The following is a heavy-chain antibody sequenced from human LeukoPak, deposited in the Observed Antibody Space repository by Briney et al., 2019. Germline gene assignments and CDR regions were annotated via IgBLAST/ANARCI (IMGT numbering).Heavy chain of an antibody. V-gene: IGHV4-31*03. J-gene: IGHJ4*02. CDR2: IYYSGST. D-gene: IGHD3-22*01. Sequence: PSETLSLTCTVSGGSISTGGYYWSWIRQHPGKGLEWIAYIYYSGSTYYNPSLKSRVTISVDTSKNQFSLKLSSVTAADTAVYYCARFHTSGYYRHFGFWGQGTLVTVSS. CDR1: GGSISTGGYY. CDR3: ARFHTSGYYRHFGF.